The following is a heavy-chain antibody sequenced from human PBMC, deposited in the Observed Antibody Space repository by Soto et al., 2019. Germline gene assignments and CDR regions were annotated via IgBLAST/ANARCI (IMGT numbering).Heavy chain of an antibody. D-gene: IGHD6-6*01. Sequence: QVQLQESGPGLVKPSGTLSLTCAVSGGSISSSNWWSWVRQPPGKGLEWIGEIYHSGSTNYNPSLKSRVTISVEKSKNQFSLKLSSVTAADTAVYYCAGSIAARQNYYYYGMDVWGQGTTVTVSS. CDR3: AGSIAARQNYYYYGMDV. CDR1: GGSISSSNW. CDR2: IYHSGST. J-gene: IGHJ6*02. V-gene: IGHV4-4*02.